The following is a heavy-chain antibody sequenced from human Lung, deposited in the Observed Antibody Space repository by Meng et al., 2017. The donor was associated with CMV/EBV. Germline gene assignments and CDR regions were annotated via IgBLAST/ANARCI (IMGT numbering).Heavy chain of an antibody. Sequence: QVELREWGPDRVKPSDTLSLTCAVSGDSITNHNWWAWVRQPPGKGLEWIGEIPHRGSSAYNPSLKSRVSMSIDKSKNQFSLKLTSVTAADTAVYHCLRRSGGSVWGQGTLVTVSS. J-gene: IGHJ1*01. V-gene: IGHV4-4*02. CDR1: GDSITNHNW. D-gene: IGHD3-10*01. CDR2: IPHRGSS. CDR3: LRRSGGSV.